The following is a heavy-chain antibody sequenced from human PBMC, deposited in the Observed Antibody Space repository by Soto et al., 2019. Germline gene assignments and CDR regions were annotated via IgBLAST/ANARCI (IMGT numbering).Heavy chain of an antibody. CDR3: ARGSVGGRPFQY. CDR2: IYSSGST. J-gene: IGHJ4*02. V-gene: IGHV4-39*01. CDR1: GGSIGSSSYY. D-gene: IGHD2-15*01. Sequence: SETLSLTCSVSGGSIGSSSYYWGWIRRPPGKGLEWIGTIYSSGSTYYNPSLKSRVTISVDTSKNQFSLKLNSVTAADTAVYYCARGSVGGRPFQYWGQGRLVTVSS.